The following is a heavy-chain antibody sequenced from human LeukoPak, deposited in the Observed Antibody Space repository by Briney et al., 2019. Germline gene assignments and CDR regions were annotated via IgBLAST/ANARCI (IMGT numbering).Heavy chain of an antibody. CDR3: ARVSGLAWYFDY. V-gene: IGHV3-30-3*01. CDR1: GFTFSSYA. J-gene: IGHJ4*02. Sequence: GGSLRLSCAASGFTFSSYAMRWVRQAPGKGLEWVAVISYDGSNKYYADSVKGRFTISRDNSKNTLYLQMNSLRAEDTAVYYCARVSGLAWYFDYWGQGTLVTVSS. CDR2: ISYDGSNK. D-gene: IGHD5-12*01.